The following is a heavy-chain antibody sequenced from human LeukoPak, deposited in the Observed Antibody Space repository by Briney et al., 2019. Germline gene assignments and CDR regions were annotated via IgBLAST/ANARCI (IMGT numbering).Heavy chain of an antibody. CDR2: IYYSGST. V-gene: IGHV4-30-2*05. J-gene: IGHJ6*03. Sequence: SETLSLTCAVSGGSISSGGYSWSWIRQPPGKGLEWIGYIYYSGSTYYNPSLKSRVTISVDTSKNQFSLKPSSVTAADTAVYYCARAKKSYYYMDVWGKGTTVTVSS. CDR3: ARAKKSYYYMDV. CDR1: GGSISSGGYS.